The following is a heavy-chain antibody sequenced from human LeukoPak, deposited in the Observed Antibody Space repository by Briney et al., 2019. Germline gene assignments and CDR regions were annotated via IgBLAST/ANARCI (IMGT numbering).Heavy chain of an antibody. Sequence: SETLSLTCAVSGGSISSSNWWSWVRQPPGKGLEWIGEIYHSGSTNYNPSLKSRVTILVDKSKNQFSLKLSSVTAADTAVYYCAREWNGDLDYWGQGTLVTVSS. J-gene: IGHJ4*02. CDR1: GGSISSSNW. CDR3: AREWNGDLDY. D-gene: IGHD4-17*01. CDR2: IYHSGST. V-gene: IGHV4-4*02.